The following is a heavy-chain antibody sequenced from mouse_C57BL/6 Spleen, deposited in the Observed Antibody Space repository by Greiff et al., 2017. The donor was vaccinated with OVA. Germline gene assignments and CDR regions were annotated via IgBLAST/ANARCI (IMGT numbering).Heavy chain of an antibody. CDR3: ARAPTWFAY. CDR2: ISYDGSN. CDR1: GYSITSGYY. J-gene: IGHJ3*01. Sequence: DVKLQESGPGLVKPSQSLSLTCSVTGYSITSGYYWNWIRQFPGNKLEWMGYISYDGSNNYNPSLKNRISITRDTSKNQFFLKLNSVTTEDTATYYCARAPTWFAYWGQGTLVTVSA. V-gene: IGHV3-6*01.